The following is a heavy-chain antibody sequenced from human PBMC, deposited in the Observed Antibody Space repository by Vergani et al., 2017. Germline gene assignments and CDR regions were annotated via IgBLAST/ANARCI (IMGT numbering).Heavy chain of an antibody. Sequence: QVQILQSGGGVVQPGGSLRLSCTLSGFTLNTYGIHWVRQAPGKGLEWVSFIRYDGSSEYYGDSVKGRFTISREKSQNTVNLQMNSLRNEDTAVYFCANSVIAGNVGVAYFGMDVWVRGTTVTVSS. CDR1: GFTLNTYG. D-gene: IGHD2/OR15-2a*01. CDR3: ANSVIAGNVGVAYFGMDV. CDR2: IRYDGSSE. J-gene: IGHJ6*02. V-gene: IGHV3-30*02.